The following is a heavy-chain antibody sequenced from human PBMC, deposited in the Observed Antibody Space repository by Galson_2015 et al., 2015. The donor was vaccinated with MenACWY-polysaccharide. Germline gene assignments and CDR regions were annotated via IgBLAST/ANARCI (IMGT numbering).Heavy chain of an antibody. V-gene: IGHV3-23*01. CDR3: ANPGLSTGRSSDVDY. D-gene: IGHD4-17*01. CDR2: ISGSGAST. Sequence: SLRLSCAASGFTFHSYTMSWVRQAPGKGLEWVSAISGSGASTYYADSVKGRFTISKDNSENMLYLQMNSLRAEDTAVYYCANPGLSTGRSSDVDYWGQGTLVTVSS. J-gene: IGHJ4*02. CDR1: GFTFHSYT.